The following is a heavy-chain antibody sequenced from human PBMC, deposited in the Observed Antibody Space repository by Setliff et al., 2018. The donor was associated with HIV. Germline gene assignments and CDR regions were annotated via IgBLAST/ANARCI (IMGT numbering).Heavy chain of an antibody. Sequence: GGSLRLSCAASGFTFSYSWMNWVRQAPGKGLEWVGRIKIKTDGGTTDYAAPVKGRFTISRDDSKTTLYLQMNSLKTEDTAVYYCTTEDPWLRFGHWGQGTLVTVSS. J-gene: IGHJ5*02. CDR1: GFTFSYSW. D-gene: IGHD5-12*01. V-gene: IGHV3-15*01. CDR2: IKIKTDGGTT. CDR3: TTEDPWLRFGH.